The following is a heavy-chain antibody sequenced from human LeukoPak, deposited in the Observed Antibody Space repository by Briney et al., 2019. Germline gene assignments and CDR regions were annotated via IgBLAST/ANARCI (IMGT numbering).Heavy chain of an antibody. CDR2: IYHAGST. CDR3: ARLVVTTYNWFDP. V-gene: IGHV4-38-2*02. CDR1: GYSISSGYY. J-gene: IGHJ5*02. Sequence: SETLSLTCTVSGYSISSGYYWGWIRQSPGKGLEWIGSIYHAGSTNYNPSLKSRVTISVDTSKNQFSLKLSSVTAADTAVYYCARLVVTTYNWFDPWGQGTLVTVSS. D-gene: IGHD2-21*02.